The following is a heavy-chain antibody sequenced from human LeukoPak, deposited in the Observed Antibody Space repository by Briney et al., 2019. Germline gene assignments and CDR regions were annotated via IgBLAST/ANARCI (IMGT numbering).Heavy chain of an antibody. J-gene: IGHJ4*02. Sequence: PSETLSLTCAVFGGSFSGYYWTWVRQAPGKGLEWVAVIWSDGSNKFYADSVRGRFTISRDDSRKTVYLQMDRMTAEDTAIYYCAKDAQRGFDYSNSLEYWGQGALVTVSS. CDR3: AKDAQRGFDYSNSLEY. V-gene: IGHV3-33*06. CDR2: IWSDGSNK. CDR1: GGSFSGYY. D-gene: IGHD4-11*01.